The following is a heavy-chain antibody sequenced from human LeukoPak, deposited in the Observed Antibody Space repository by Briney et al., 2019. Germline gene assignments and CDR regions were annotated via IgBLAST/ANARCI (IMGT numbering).Heavy chain of an antibody. Sequence: ASVKVSCKASGYTFTGYYMHWVRQAPGQGLEWMGIINPSGGSTSYAQKFQGRVTMTRDMSTSTVNMELSSLRSEDTAVYYCARAQGSYYHYYMDVWGKGTTVTVSS. CDR1: GYTFTGYY. CDR3: ARAQGSYYHYYMDV. J-gene: IGHJ6*03. V-gene: IGHV1-46*01. CDR2: INPSGGST. D-gene: IGHD1-26*01.